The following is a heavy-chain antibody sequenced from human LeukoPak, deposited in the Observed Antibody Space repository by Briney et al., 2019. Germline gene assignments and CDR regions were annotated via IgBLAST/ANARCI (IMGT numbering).Heavy chain of an antibody. J-gene: IGHJ4*02. CDR1: GFTFSSYT. D-gene: IGHD2-21*02. CDR2: ISSNSSYI. CDR3: ARDHDCGGDCSPDY. V-gene: IGHV3-21*01. Sequence: GGSLRLSCAASGFTFSSYTINWVRQAPGKGLEWVSTISSNSSYIYYAASVKGRFTISRDNAKNSLYLQMNSLRAEDTAVYYCARDHDCGGDCSPDYWGQGTLVTVSS.